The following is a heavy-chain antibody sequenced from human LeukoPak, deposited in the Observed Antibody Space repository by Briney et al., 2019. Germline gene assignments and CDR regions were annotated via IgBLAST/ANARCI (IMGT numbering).Heavy chain of an antibody. CDR1: CGSLKKLY. V-gene: IGHV4-59*08. J-gene: IGHJ4*02. CDR2: IHYTGRT. D-gene: IGHD1-14*01. Sequence: SGNPAPTLPVSCGSLKKLYWVLFPQPPREGPGGIWYIHYTGRTNYNPYNPSLKSRVAISVDTSNNQFSLKLESVTAADTAVYYCARHFPNHLGDYWDNWGQGILVTVSS. CDR3: ARHFPNHLGDYWDN.